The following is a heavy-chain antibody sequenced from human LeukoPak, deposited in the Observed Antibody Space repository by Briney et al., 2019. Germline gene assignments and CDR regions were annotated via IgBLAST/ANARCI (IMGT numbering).Heavy chain of an antibody. V-gene: IGHV3-21*04. CDR1: GFTFSTYT. Sequence: GGSLRLSCAASGFTFSTYTMNWVRQAPGKGLEWVSSISSRSSYIYYADSVRGRFTISRDTSKNMVFLQMNSLRVEDTAVYYCARGIDYWGRGTLVTVSS. CDR3: ARGIDY. J-gene: IGHJ4*02. CDR2: ISSRSSYI.